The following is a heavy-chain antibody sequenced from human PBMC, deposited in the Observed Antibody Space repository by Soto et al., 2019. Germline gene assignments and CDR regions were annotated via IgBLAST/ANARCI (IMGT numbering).Heavy chain of an antibody. CDR2: INVSGALT. Sequence: GGSLRLSCAASGFPFDAHGMAWVRQSPGKGLQWVSSINVSGALTYYIESVKGRFTISRDSSEHTLYLQMNNLEADDTAIYYCVKDTQWLETYFDYWGPGTLVTVSS. CDR1: GFPFDAHG. J-gene: IGHJ4*02. CDR3: VKDTQWLETYFDY. D-gene: IGHD6-19*01. V-gene: IGHV3-23*01.